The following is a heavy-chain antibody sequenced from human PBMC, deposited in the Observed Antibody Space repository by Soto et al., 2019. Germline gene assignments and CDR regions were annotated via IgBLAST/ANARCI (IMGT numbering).Heavy chain of an antibody. D-gene: IGHD3-3*01. CDR2: IYYSGST. CDR1: GVSISSRSYY. Sequence: SETLPLTCTVSGVSISSRSYYWGWIRQPPGKGLEWIGSIYYSGSTYYNPSLKSRVTISVDTSKNQFSLKLSSVTAADTAVYYCATYDFWSGYGMDVWGQGTTVTVSS. V-gene: IGHV4-39*01. CDR3: ATYDFWSGYGMDV. J-gene: IGHJ6*02.